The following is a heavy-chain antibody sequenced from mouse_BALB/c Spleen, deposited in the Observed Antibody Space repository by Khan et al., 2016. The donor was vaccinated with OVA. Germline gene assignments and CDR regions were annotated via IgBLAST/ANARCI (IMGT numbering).Heavy chain of an antibody. V-gene: IGHV1-18*01. CDR2: INPYNGDT. D-gene: IGHD1-2*01. CDR3: ASSGYGGFDN. Sequence: VQLKESGPELVKPGASIKISCKASGYSFTDYTMNWVKQSPGKNLEWIGLINPYNGDTKYNQKFKGKATLTVDKSSSTAYMELLSLTSEDSAVDASASSGYGGFDNWGQGTLVTVSA. CDR1: GYSFTDYT. J-gene: IGHJ3*01.